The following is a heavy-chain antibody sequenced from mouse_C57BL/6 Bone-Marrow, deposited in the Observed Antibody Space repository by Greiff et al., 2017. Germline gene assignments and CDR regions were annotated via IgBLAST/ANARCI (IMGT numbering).Heavy chain of an antibody. Sequence: VMLVESGAELVRPGTSVKMSCKASGYTFTNYWIGWAKQRPGHGLEWIGDIYPGGGYTNYNEKFKGKATLTADKSSSTAYMQFSSLTSADSAIYYCARGDDYGPFDYWGQGTTLTVSS. V-gene: IGHV1-63*01. CDR2: IYPGGGYT. CDR3: ARGDDYGPFDY. CDR1: GYTFTNYW. D-gene: IGHD2-4*01. J-gene: IGHJ2*01.